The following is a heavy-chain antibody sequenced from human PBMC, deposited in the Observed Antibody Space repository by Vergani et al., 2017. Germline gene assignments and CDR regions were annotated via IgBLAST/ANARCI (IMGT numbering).Heavy chain of an antibody. CDR2: IIPILGTA. J-gene: IGHJ6*03. Sequence: QVQLVQSGAEVKKPGSSVKVSCKASGGTFSSYAIGWVRQAPGQGLEWMGRIIPILGTANYAQKFQGRVTITADESTSTAYMELSSLRSEDTAVYYCAREPIVVVPAAAYYYYMDVWGKGTTVTVSS. D-gene: IGHD2-2*01. CDR1: GGTFSSYA. V-gene: IGHV1-69*11. CDR3: AREPIVVVPAAAYYYYMDV.